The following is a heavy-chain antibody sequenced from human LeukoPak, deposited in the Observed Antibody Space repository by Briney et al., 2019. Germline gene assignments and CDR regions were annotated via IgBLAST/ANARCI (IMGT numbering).Heavy chain of an antibody. V-gene: IGHV3-23*01. Sequence: TGGSLRLSCAASGFTFSRNAMSWVRQAPGKGLEWVSAISGSGGSTYYADSVKGRFTISRDNSKNTLYLQMNSLRAEDTAVYYCARSPPGTIDYWGQGTLVTVSS. J-gene: IGHJ4*02. CDR1: GFTFSRNA. CDR3: ARSPPGTIDY. CDR2: ISGSGGST. D-gene: IGHD1-7*01.